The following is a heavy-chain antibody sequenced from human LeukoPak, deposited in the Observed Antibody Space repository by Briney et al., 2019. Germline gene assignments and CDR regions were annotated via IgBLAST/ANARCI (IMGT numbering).Heavy chain of an antibody. Sequence: SETLSLTCTVSGGSISTSSYYWGWIRQPPGKGLEWIGNIYYSGRTNYNPSLKSRVTISVDTSKNQFSLKLSSVTAADTAVYYCARQGVEYYYDSSGCDYWGQGTLVTVSS. V-gene: IGHV4-39*01. CDR1: GGSISTSSYY. CDR3: ARQGVEYYYDSSGCDY. D-gene: IGHD3-22*01. CDR2: IYYSGRT. J-gene: IGHJ4*02.